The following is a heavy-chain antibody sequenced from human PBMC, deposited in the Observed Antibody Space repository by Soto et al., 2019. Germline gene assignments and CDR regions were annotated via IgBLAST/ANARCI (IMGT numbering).Heavy chain of an antibody. Sequence: SETLSLTCTVSGGSISSYYWSWIRQSAGKGLEWIGRIYNGGNTQYNPSLKSRVTMSADTSKNQFSLRLNSVTAADTAVYYCARDGSDSYGLDVWGQGTTVTVSS. CDR3: ARDGSDSYGLDV. J-gene: IGHJ6*02. CDR2: IYNGGNT. V-gene: IGHV4-4*07. D-gene: IGHD3-10*01. CDR1: GGSISSYY.